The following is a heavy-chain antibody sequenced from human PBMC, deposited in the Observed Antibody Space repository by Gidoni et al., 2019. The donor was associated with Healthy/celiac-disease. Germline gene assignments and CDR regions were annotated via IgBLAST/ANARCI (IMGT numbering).Heavy chain of an antibody. V-gene: IGHV3-64D*06. Sequence: EVQLVESGGGLVQPGGSLRLSCSASGSTFSSYAMHWVRQAPGKGLEYVSAISSNGGSTYYADSVKGRFTISRDNSKNTLYLQMSSLRAEDTAVYYCVIDNWNSPLRDAFDIWGQGTMVTVSS. CDR1: GSTFSSYA. J-gene: IGHJ3*02. CDR2: ISSNGGST. CDR3: VIDNWNSPLRDAFDI. D-gene: IGHD1-7*01.